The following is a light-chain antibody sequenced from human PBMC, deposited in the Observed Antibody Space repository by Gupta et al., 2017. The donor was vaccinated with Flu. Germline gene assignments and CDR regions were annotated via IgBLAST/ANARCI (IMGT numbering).Light chain of an antibody. CDR2: AAS. CDR3: QQSDSTPRLT. J-gene: IGKJ4*01. Sequence: DIQMTQSPSSLSASVGDRVTITCRASQSISSYLNWYQQKPGKAPKLLIYAASSLQSGVPSRSSRSGSGTDFTLTISSLHPEDFATYYCQQSDSTPRLTFGGGTKVEIK. V-gene: IGKV1-39*01. CDR1: QSISSY.